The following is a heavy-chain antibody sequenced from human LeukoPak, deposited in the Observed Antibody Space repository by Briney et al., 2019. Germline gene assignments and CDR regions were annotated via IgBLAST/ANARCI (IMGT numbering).Heavy chain of an antibody. CDR1: GFTFSSYG. D-gene: IGHD1-26*01. CDR3: AKDWLEPVGALFRG. CDR2: IRYDGSNK. J-gene: IGHJ4*02. V-gene: IGHV3-30*02. Sequence: GGSLRLSCAASGFTFSSYGMHWVRQAPGKGLEWVAFIRYDGSNKYYADSVKGRFTISRDNSKNTLYLQMNSLRAEDTAVYYCAKDWLEPVGALFRGWGQGTLVTVSS.